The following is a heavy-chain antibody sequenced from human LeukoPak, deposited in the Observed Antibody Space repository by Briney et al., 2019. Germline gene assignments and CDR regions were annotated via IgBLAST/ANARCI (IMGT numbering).Heavy chain of an antibody. J-gene: IGHJ5*02. CDR2: INAGNGNT. Sequence: GASVTVSCTASGYTFTSYAMHWVRQAPGQRLEWMGWINAGNGNTKYSQKFQGRVTITRDTSASTAYMELSSLRSEDTAVYYCARGGNKLNSGYSSSWYGWFDPWGRGTLVTVSS. D-gene: IGHD6-13*01. CDR1: GYTFTSYA. V-gene: IGHV1-3*01. CDR3: ARGGNKLNSGYSSSWYGWFDP.